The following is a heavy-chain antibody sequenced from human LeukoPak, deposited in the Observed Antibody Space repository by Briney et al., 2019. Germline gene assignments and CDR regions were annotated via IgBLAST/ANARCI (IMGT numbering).Heavy chain of an antibody. CDR3: AKAADYAFDI. Sequence: GGSLRLSCAASGFTFSNYDMRWVRQAPGKGLEWVAFIRYDESNKYHADSVKGRFTISRDNSKNTLYLQMNSLRAEDTAVYYCAKAADYAFDIWGQGTMVTVSS. CDR2: IRYDESNK. V-gene: IGHV3-30*02. CDR1: GFTFSNYD. J-gene: IGHJ3*02. D-gene: IGHD5-12*01.